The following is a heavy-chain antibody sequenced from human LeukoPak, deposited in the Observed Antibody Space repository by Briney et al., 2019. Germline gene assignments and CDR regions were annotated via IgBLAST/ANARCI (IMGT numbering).Heavy chain of an antibody. CDR2: IYRSGST. Sequence: SETLSLTCAVSGGSISSGGYSWSWVRQPPGKGLEWIGYIYRSGSTYYNPSLKSRVTISVDRSKNQFSLKLSSVTAADTAVYYCARARYCSGGSCFHYFDYWGQGTLVTVSS. D-gene: IGHD2-15*01. J-gene: IGHJ4*02. CDR3: ARARYCSGGSCFHYFDY. V-gene: IGHV4-30-2*01. CDR1: GGSISSGGYS.